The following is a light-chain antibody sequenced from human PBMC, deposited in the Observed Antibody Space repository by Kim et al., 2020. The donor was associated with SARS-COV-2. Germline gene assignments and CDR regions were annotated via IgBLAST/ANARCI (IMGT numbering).Light chain of an antibody. Sequence: SPGQTARITCSGDALTNKYAYWYQQKSGQAPVLVIYDDSKRPSGIPERLSGARSGTMATLTISGAQVEDEAYYYCYSTDSSGNHGVFGGGTKLTAL. CDR3: YSTDSSGNHGV. CDR2: DDS. CDR1: ALTNKY. J-gene: IGLJ2*01. V-gene: IGLV3-10*01.